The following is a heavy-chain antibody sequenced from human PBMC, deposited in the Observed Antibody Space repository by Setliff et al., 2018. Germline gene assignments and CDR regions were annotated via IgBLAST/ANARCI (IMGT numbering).Heavy chain of an antibody. J-gene: IGHJ6*03. CDR2: IRFDESNK. CDR1: VSTFRDFG. CDR3: AKEGMRYWGSPGYMDV. Sequence: PGGSLRLSCAASVSTFRDFGMHWVRQAPGKGLQWVASIRFDESNKFYLESVRGRFSISRDNSKNTVYLQMNSLRVEDTAVYHCAKEGMRYWGSPGYMDVWGKGTTVTVSS. V-gene: IGHV3-30*02. D-gene: IGHD7-27*01.